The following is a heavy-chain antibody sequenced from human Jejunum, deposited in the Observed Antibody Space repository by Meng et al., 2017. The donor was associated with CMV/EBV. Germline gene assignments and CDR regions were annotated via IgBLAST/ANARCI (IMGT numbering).Heavy chain of an antibody. CDR3: ASYYYDASGHNWFDS. J-gene: IGHJ5*01. Sequence: GSIRSGDYYWSWLRQAPGKGLEWIGYISYSGSTYYNPSLKTRIAISIDTSRAQFSLKMSSVTAADTAVYYCASYYYDASGHNWFDSWGRGTRVTVSS. V-gene: IGHV4-30-4*08. CDR1: GSIRSGDYY. D-gene: IGHD3-22*01. CDR2: ISYSGST.